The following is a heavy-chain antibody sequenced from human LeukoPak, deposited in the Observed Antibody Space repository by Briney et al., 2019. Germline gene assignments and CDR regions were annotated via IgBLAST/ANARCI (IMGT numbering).Heavy chain of an antibody. V-gene: IGHV4-59*01. CDR1: GGSISGYY. Sequence: PSETLSLTCTVSGGSISGYYLSWIRQTPGKGLEWIGCLSDSEGTTCNPSLKSRATISLDPAKSHFSLRLSSVTAADTAVYYCARDDYYDRGYFSLWGRGTLVTVSS. CDR2: LSDSEGT. J-gene: IGHJ2*01. D-gene: IGHD3-22*01. CDR3: ARDDYYDRGYFSL.